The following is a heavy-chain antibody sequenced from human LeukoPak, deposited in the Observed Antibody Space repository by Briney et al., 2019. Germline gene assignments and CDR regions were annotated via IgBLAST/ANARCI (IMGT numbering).Heavy chain of an antibody. D-gene: IGHD1-26*01. V-gene: IGHV1-46*01. Sequence: ASVKVSFKASGYTFTSYYIQWVRQAPGQGLEWMGIINPSGGSTSYAQKFQGRVTMTRDTSTSTVYMELSSLRSEDTAVYYCARAGGGGIVRGRCLFDPWGQGTLVTVSS. CDR2: INPSGGST. CDR3: ARAGGGGIVRGRCLFDP. J-gene: IGHJ5*02. CDR1: GYTFTSYY.